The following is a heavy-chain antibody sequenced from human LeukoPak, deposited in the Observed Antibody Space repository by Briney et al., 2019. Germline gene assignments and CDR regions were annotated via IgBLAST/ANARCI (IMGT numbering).Heavy chain of an antibody. D-gene: IGHD6-13*01. CDR3: AREGIAAAGGYFDY. CDR1: GFAFSSYE. V-gene: IGHV3-48*03. CDR2: ISSSGSTI. J-gene: IGHJ4*02. Sequence: GGSLRLSCAASGFAFSSYEMNWVRQAPGKGLEWVSYISSSGSTIYYADSVKGRFTISRDNAKNSLYLQMNSLRAEDTAVYYCAREGIAAAGGYFDYWGQGTLVTVSS.